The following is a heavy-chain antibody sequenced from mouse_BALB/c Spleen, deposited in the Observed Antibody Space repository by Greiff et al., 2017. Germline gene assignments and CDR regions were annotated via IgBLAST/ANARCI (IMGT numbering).Heavy chain of an antibody. CDR2: IDTSDSYT. D-gene: IGHD4-1*01. CDR3: ARLLGPFAY. Sequence: QVQLQQSGAELVMPGASVKMSCKASGYTFTDYWMHWVKQRPGQGLEWIGAIDTSDSYTSYNQKFKGKATLTVDESSSTAYMQLSSLTSEDSAVYYCARLLGPFAYWGQGTLVTVSA. J-gene: IGHJ3*01. V-gene: IGHV1-69*01. CDR1: GYTFTDYW.